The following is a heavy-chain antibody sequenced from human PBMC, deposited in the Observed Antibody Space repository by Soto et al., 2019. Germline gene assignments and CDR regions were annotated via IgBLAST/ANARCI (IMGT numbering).Heavy chain of an antibody. V-gene: IGHV4-38-2*02. CDR3: AREDYDSSGYYYYYYGMDV. Sequence: LSLTCAVSGYSISSGYYWGWIRQPPGKGLEWIGSIYHSGSTYYNPSLKSRVTISVDTSKNQFSLKLSSVTAADTAVYYCAREDYDSSGYYYYYYGMDVWGQGTTVTVSS. J-gene: IGHJ6*02. CDR2: IYHSGST. CDR1: GYSISSGYY. D-gene: IGHD3-22*01.